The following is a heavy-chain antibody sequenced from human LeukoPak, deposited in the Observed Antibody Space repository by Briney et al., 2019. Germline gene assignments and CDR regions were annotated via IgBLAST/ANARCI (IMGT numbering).Heavy chain of an antibody. CDR2: IYYSGST. D-gene: IGHD3-22*01. CDR3: ARHGDYYDSSGYYLTDWYFDL. Sequence: SETLSLTCTVSGGSISSRSYYWGWIRQPPGKGLEWIGSIYYSGSTYYNPSLKSRVTISVDTSKNQFSLKLSSVTAADTAVYYCARHGDYYDSSGYYLTDWYFDLWGRGTLVTVSS. V-gene: IGHV4-39*01. CDR1: GGSISSRSYY. J-gene: IGHJ2*01.